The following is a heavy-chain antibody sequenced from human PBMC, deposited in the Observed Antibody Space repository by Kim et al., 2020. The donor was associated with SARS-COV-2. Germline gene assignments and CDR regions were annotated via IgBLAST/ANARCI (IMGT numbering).Heavy chain of an antibody. CDR2: K. Sequence: KYSVDSVKGHFNVSRDNAKNPLYLQMNSLRAEDTAVYYCARDGYNLDAFDVWGQGTMVTVSS. V-gene: IGHV3-7*01. CDR3: ARDGYNLDAFDV. D-gene: IGHD5-12*01. J-gene: IGHJ3*01.